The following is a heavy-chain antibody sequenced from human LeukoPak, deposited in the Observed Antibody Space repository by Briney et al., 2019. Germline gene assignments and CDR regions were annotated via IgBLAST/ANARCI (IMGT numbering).Heavy chain of an antibody. CDR1: GFTISSYS. CDR2: IRYDGSNG. Sequence: GGSLRCSCAASGFTISSYSMHWLPQAPGKGRVWLIFIRYDGSNGNNADSVKRQFTISINNSKNTLNLQMNSMRAEDTAVDYYSKIHRMAAAGNCPDYWGQGTLVTVSS. CDR3: SKIHRMAAAGNCPDY. D-gene: IGHD6-13*01. J-gene: IGHJ4*02. V-gene: IGHV3-30*02.